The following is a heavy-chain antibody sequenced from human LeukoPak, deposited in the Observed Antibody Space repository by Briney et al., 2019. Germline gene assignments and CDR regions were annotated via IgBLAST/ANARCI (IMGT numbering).Heavy chain of an antibody. CDR3: ARVLEGSIVWFGELLSNLHYYFDY. Sequence: PGGSLRLSCAASGFTFSSYSMNWVRQAPGKGLEWVSSISSSSSYIYYADSVKGRFTISRDNAKNSLYLQMNSLRAEHTAVYYCARVLEGSIVWFGELLSNLHYYFDYWGQGTLVTVSS. V-gene: IGHV3-21*01. D-gene: IGHD3-10*01. J-gene: IGHJ4*02. CDR2: ISSSSSYI. CDR1: GFTFSSYS.